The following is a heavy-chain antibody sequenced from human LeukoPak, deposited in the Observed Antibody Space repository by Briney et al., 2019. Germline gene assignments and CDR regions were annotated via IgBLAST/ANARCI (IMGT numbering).Heavy chain of an antibody. Sequence: SVKVSCKASGGTFSSYAISWVRQAPGQGLEWMGRIIPILGIANYAQKFQGRVTITADKSTSTAYMELSSLRAEDTAVYYCARGEAAAGQYNWFDPWGQGTLVTVSS. J-gene: IGHJ5*02. CDR3: ARGEAAAGQYNWFDP. CDR2: IIPILGIA. D-gene: IGHD6-13*01. CDR1: GGTFSSYA. V-gene: IGHV1-69*04.